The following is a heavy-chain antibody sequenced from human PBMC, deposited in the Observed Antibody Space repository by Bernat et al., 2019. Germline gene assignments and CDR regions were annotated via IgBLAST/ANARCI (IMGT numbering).Heavy chain of an antibody. CDR3: ARSYYDSSGSQKGPNYYYYGMDV. J-gene: IGHJ6*02. CDR2: INPNSGGT. CDR1: GYTFTGYY. V-gene: IGHV1-2*04. Sequence: QVQLVQSGAEVKKPGASVKVSCKASGYTFTGYYMHWVRQAPGQGLEWMGWINPNSGGTNYAQKFQCWVTKTRDTSISTAYMELSRLRSDDTAVYYCARSYYDSSGSQKGPNYYYYGMDVWGQGTTVTVSS. D-gene: IGHD3-22*01.